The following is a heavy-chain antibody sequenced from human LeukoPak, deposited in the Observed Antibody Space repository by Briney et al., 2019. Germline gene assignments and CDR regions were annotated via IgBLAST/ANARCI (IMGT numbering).Heavy chain of an antibody. CDR2: ISPFNGNT. V-gene: IGHV1-18*01. CDR3: ARDLDIVVVAAALRHYGLDV. CDR1: GYTFTSYG. Sequence: ASVKVSCKASGYTFTSYGISWVRQAPGQGLEWMGWISPFNGNTNYAQKVQGRVTMTTGTSTSTVYMELRSLRSDDTAVYYCARDLDIVVVAAALRHYGLDVWGKGTTVTVSS. D-gene: IGHD2-15*01. J-gene: IGHJ6*04.